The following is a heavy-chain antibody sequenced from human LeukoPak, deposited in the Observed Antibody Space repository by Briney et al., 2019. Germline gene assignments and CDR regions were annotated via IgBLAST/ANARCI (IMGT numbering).Heavy chain of an antibody. J-gene: IGHJ3*02. CDR1: GFTFSSYW. D-gene: IGHD1-26*01. CDR3: AREANSGSYDDDAFDI. V-gene: IGHV3-74*01. CDR2: INSDGSST. Sequence: GGSLRLSCAASGFTFSSYWMHWVRQAPGKGLVWVSRINSDGSSTSYADSVKGRFTISRDNAKNTLYLQMNSLRAEDTAVYYCAREANSGSYDDDAFDIWGQGTMVTVSS.